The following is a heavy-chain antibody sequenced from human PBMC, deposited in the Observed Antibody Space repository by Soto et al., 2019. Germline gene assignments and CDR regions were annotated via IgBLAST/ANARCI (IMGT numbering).Heavy chain of an antibody. CDR3: ARDSRGGATEYGMDV. CDR1: GFTFSSYA. J-gene: IGHJ6*02. Sequence: QVQLVESGGGVVQPGRSLRLSCAASGFTFSSYAMHWVRQAPGKGLEWVAVISYDGSNKYYADSVKGRFTISRDNSKNTLYLQMNSLRAEDTAVYYCARDSRGGATEYGMDVWGQGTTVTVSS. V-gene: IGHV3-30-3*01. CDR2: ISYDGSNK. D-gene: IGHD1-26*01.